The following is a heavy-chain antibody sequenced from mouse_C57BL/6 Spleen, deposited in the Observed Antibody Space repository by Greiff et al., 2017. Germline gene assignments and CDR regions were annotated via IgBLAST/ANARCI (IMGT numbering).Heavy chain of an antibody. D-gene: IGHD3-2*02. V-gene: IGHV1-55*01. CDR2: IYPGSGST. J-gene: IGHJ3*01. CDR3: AYSSGYVRFAY. CDR1: GYTFTSYW. Sequence: QVQLQQPGAELVKPGASVKMSCKASGYTFTSYWITWVKQRPGQGLEWIGDIYPGSGSTTYNEKFKSKATMTVDTSSSTAYMQLSSLTSEDSAVSYGAYSSGYVRFAYWGQGTLVTVSA.